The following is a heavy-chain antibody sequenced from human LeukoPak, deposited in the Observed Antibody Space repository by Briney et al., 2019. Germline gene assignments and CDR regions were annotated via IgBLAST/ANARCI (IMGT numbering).Heavy chain of an antibody. CDR1: GYTFTGYY. CDR3: ARGYGSGSYYNVQGY. J-gene: IGHJ4*02. CDR2: INPNSGGT. Sequence: ASVKVPCKASGYTFTGYYMHWVRQAPGQGLEWMGWINPNSGGTNYAQKFQGRVTMTRDTSISTAYMELSRLRSDDTAVYYCARGYGSGSYYNVQGYWGQGTLVTVSS. D-gene: IGHD3-10*01. V-gene: IGHV1-2*02.